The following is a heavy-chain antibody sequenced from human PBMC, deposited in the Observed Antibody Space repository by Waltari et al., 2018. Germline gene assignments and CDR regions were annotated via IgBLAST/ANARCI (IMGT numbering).Heavy chain of an antibody. V-gene: IGHV3-33*06. J-gene: IGHJ4*02. CDR3: AKDGSASRLVRYYVDS. D-gene: IGHD2-8*02. CDR2: IWYDGSYN. Sequence: QVQLVESGGGVVQPGRSLRLSCAASGFTFSRYAMHWVRQAPGKGLGWVAVIWYDGSYNCYEDSVKGRFSISRDNPKNTLHLQMDSLRAEDSAIYYCAKDGSASRLVRYYVDSWGPGTLVTVSS. CDR1: GFTFSRYA.